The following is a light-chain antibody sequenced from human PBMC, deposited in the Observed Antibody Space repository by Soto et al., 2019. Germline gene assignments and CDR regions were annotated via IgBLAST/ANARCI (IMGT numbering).Light chain of an antibody. V-gene: IGKV1-39*01. CDR1: QSISSY. CDR2: AAS. Sequence: DIQMTQSPSSLSASVGDRVTITCRASQSISSYLNWYQQKPGKAPKLLIYAASSLQSGVPSRFRGSGSGTDFTLTISCLQSEDFATYYCQQYYSYPPTFGQGTKVDIK. J-gene: IGKJ1*01. CDR3: QQYYSYPPT.